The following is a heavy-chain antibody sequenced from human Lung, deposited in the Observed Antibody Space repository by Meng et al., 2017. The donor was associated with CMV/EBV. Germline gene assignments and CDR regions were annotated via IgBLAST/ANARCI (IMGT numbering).Heavy chain of an antibody. V-gene: IGHV4-39*01. Sequence: SETXSLXXTVSGGSISSSSYYWGWIRQPPGKGLEWIGSIYYSGSTYYNPSLKSRVTISVDTSKNQFSLKLSSVTAADTAVYYCASPREGVRAFDIWGQGTXVTVSS. CDR1: GGSISSSSYY. J-gene: IGHJ3*02. CDR2: IYYSGST. D-gene: IGHD1-1*01. CDR3: ASPREGVRAFDI.